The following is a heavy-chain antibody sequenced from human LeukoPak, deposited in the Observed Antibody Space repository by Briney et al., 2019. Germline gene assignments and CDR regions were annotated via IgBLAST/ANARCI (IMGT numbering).Heavy chain of an antibody. CDR3: ASQRDGYNSAFAY. CDR1: GFTFSSYA. D-gene: IGHD5-24*01. V-gene: IGHV3-30-3*01. CDR2: ISYDGSNK. Sequence: GRSLRLSCAASGFTFSSYAMHWVRQAPGKGLEWVAVISYDGSNKYYADSVKGRFTISRDNAKNSLFLQMNSLRAEDTAVYYCASQRDGYNSAFAYWGQGTLVTVSS. J-gene: IGHJ4*02.